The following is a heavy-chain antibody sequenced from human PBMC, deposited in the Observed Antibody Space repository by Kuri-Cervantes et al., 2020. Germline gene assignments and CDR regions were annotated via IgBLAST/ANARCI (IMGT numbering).Heavy chain of an antibody. CDR1: GFTFSSYG. J-gene: IGHJ3*02. V-gene: IGHV3-33*01. Sequence: GESLTLACPASGFTFSSYGMPWVRQAPGKGMEWVAVIWYDGSNKYYADSVKGRFTISRDNSKNTLYLQMNSLRAEDTAVYYCARDLAEVIGGRTRERNDAFDIWGQGTMVTVSS. D-gene: IGHD2-21*01. CDR2: IWYDGSNK. CDR3: ARDLAEVIGGRTRERNDAFDI.